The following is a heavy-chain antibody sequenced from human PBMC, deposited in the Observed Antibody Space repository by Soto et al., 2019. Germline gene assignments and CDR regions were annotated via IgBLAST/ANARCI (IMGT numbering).Heavy chain of an antibody. CDR1: GFTFSNAW. D-gene: IGHD3-22*01. CDR2: IKSKTDGGTT. J-gene: IGHJ4*02. Sequence: EVQLVESGGGLVKPGGSLRLSCAASGFTFSNAWMNWVRQAPGKGLEWVGRIKSKTDGGTTDYAAPVKGRFTISRDDSKNTLYLQMNSLKAEDTAVYYCTTQSRLDSSAISWGQGTLVTVSS. CDR3: TTQSRLDSSAIS. V-gene: IGHV3-15*07.